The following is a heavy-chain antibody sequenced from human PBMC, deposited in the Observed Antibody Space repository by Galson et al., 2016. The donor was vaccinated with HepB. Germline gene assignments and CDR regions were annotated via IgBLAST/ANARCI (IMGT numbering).Heavy chain of an antibody. D-gene: IGHD3-22*01. V-gene: IGHV4-30-2*01. CDR3: ARAPSKMGYCDSGGYGFDY. Sequence: LRLSCAASGFIFSVYNMNWARQAPGKGLEWIGYIYLSRNTYYNPSLRGRVTISVDRSKNHFSLKLSSVTAADTAVYYCARAPSKMGYCDSGGYGFDYWGQGTLVTVSS. J-gene: IGHJ4*02. CDR2: IYLSRNT. CDR1: GFIFSVYN.